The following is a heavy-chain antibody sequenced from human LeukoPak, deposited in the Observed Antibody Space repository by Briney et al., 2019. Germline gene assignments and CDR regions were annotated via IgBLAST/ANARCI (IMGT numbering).Heavy chain of an antibody. CDR2: ISTTGGST. Sequence: PGGSLRLSCAASGFSFNNYAMSWVRQAPGKGLEWVSAISTTGGSTYYADSVKGRFTVSRDNSKNTLSPQMDSLRVEDTALYYCAKDWTTVVTPKGYYFDSWGQGTLVTVPS. D-gene: IGHD4-23*01. CDR3: AKDWTTVVTPKGYYFDS. V-gene: IGHV3-23*01. CDR1: GFSFNNYA. J-gene: IGHJ4*02.